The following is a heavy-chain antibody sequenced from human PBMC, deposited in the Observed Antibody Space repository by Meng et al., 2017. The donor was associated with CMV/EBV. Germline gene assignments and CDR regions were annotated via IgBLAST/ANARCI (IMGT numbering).Heavy chain of an antibody. Sequence: GESLKISCAASGFTFSSYAMHWVRQAPGKGLEWVAVISYDGSNKYYADSVKGRFTISRDNSKNTLYLQMNSLKTEDTAVYYCTTSTMVRGVTPHWGQGTLVTVSS. V-gene: IGHV3-30-3*01. CDR2: ISYDGSNK. D-gene: IGHD3-10*01. CDR3: TTSTMVRGVTPH. J-gene: IGHJ4*02. CDR1: GFTFSSYA.